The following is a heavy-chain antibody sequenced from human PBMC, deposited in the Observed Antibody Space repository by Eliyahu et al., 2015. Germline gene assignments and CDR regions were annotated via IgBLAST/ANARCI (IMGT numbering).Heavy chain of an antibody. D-gene: IGHD5-18*01. V-gene: IGHV4-39*07. CDR1: GGSISSSSYY. Sequence: QLQLQESGPGLVKPSETLSLTCTVXGGSISSSSYYWGWIRQPPGKGLEWIGSIYYSGSTYYNPSLKSRVTISVDTSKNQFSLKLSSVTAADTAVYYCARQWIQLYWFDPWGQGTLVTVSS. CDR3: ARQWIQLYWFDP. J-gene: IGHJ5*02. CDR2: IYYSGST.